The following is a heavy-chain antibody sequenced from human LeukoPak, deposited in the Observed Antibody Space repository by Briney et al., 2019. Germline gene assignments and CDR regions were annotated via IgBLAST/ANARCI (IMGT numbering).Heavy chain of an antibody. D-gene: IGHD6-19*01. CDR2: ISWNSGYI. Sequence: GGSLRLSCAASGFTFYNYAMHRVRHAPGKGLEGLSIISWNSGYIVYADSVKGRFTISRDNAKKSLDLQMNSLRAEDTAFYYCAKVRGTYSSGYFFDYWGEGTLVTVSS. CDR3: AKVRGTYSSGYFFDY. V-gene: IGHV3-9*01. J-gene: IGHJ4*02. CDR1: GFTFYNYA.